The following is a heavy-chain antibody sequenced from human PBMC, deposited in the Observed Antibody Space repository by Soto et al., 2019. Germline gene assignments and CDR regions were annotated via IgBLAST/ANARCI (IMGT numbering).Heavy chain of an antibody. CDR3: ARDLHYSGYAREVDY. Sequence: GASVKVSCKASGYTFTSCGISWVRQAPGQGLEWMGIINPSGGSTSYAQKFQGRVTMTRDTSTSTVYMELSSLRSEDTAVYYCARDLHYSGYAREVDYWGQGTLVTVSS. V-gene: IGHV1-46*01. CDR1: GYTFTSCG. J-gene: IGHJ4*02. D-gene: IGHD5-12*01. CDR2: INPSGGST.